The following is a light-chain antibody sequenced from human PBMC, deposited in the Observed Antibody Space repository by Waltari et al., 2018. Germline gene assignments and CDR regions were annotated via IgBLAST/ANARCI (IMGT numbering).Light chain of an antibody. CDR1: SSNIGAGYD. V-gene: IGLV1-40*01. J-gene: IGLJ2*01. CDR3: QSYDSSLSGPVV. CDR2: GNS. Sequence: QSVLTQPPSVSAAPGQRVTISCTGSSSNIGAGYDVPGYQQLPGTAPKLLIYGNSNRPSGVPDRFSGSKSGTSASLAITGLQAEDEADYYCQSYDSSLSGPVVFGGGTKLTVL.